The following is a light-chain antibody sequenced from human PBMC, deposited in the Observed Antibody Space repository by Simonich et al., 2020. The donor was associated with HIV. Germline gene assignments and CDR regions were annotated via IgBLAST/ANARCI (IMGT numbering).Light chain of an antibody. Sequence: EIVMTQSPATLSVSPGDRATLSCRASQSVTTNLAWYQQKPGQAPRLLIYAASTRATGIPARFSGSGSGTEFTLTISSTQSEDFAVYYCQQYNNWPPEVTFGQGTRLEIK. V-gene: IGKV3-15*01. CDR2: AAS. CDR1: QSVTTN. CDR3: QQYNNWPPEVT. J-gene: IGKJ5*01.